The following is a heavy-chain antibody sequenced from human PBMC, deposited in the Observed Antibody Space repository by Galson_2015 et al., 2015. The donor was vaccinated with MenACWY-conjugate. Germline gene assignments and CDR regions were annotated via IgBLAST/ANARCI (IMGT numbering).Heavy chain of an antibody. J-gene: IGHJ4*02. CDR2: ISFDGSTT. CDR1: GFAFSGYW. CDR3: ARGWWGSSADY. D-gene: IGHD2-21*01. Sequence: LRLSCAASGFAFSGYWMHWVRQAPGKGLVWVSHISFDGSTTNYADSVKGRFTISRDNAKNILYLQMNSLRAEDTAVYCCARGWWGSSADYWGQGTLVTVSS. V-gene: IGHV3-74*01.